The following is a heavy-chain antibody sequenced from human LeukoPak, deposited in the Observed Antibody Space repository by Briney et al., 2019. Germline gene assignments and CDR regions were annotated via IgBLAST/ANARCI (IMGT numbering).Heavy chain of an antibody. D-gene: IGHD3-22*01. V-gene: IGHV3-48*04. J-gene: IGHJ4*02. Sequence: PGGSLRLSCAASGFTFSNYSMNWVRQAPGKGLEWVSYISSSSSTIYYADSVKGRFTISRDNAKNSLYLQMNSLRAEDTAVYYCARAFTDYYDSSGGFDYWGQGTLVTVSS. CDR1: GFTFSNYS. CDR2: ISSSSSTI. CDR3: ARAFTDYYDSSGGFDY.